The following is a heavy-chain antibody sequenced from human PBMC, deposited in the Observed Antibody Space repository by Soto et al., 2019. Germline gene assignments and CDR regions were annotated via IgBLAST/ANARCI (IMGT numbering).Heavy chain of an antibody. V-gene: IGHV3-23*01. D-gene: IGHD3-22*01. CDR2: ISGSGVST. CDR1: GFTFSSYA. Sequence: GGSLRLSCAASGFTFSSYAMSWVRQAPGKGLEWVSAISGSGVSTYYADSVKGRFTISRENSKNTLYLQMNSLRAEDTAVYYCAKSPGMYYYDSSGYYHYDYWGQGTLVTVSS. J-gene: IGHJ4*02. CDR3: AKSPGMYYYDSSGYYHYDY.